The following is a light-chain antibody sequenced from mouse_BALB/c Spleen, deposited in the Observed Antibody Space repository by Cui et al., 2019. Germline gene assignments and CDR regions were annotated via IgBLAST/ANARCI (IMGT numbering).Light chain of an antibody. CDR2: WAS. Sequence: DIVMSQSSYSLAVTGGEKVTKSCTSSQSMLYSRNQKNELAWYQQKPVQSPNLLFYWASTRESGVPDRFTGSGSGTDFTLTISSVKAEDMAVYYCQQYYSYPLTFGAGTKLELK. CDR3: QQYYSYPLT. V-gene: IGKV8-30*01. J-gene: IGKJ5*01. CDR1: QSMLYSRNQKNE.